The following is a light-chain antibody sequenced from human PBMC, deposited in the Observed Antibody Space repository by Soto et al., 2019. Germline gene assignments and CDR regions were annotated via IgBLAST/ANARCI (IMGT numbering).Light chain of an antibody. CDR3: QQYNNCPPYT. CDR1: QSVSSN. V-gene: IGKV3D-15*01. Sequence: EIVMTQSPATLSVSPGERATLSCRASQSVSSNLAWYQQKPGQAPRLLIYGASTRATGIPARFSGRGSGTEFTLTISSLQSEDFAVYYCQQYNNCPPYTFGQGTKLEIK. CDR2: GAS. J-gene: IGKJ2*01.